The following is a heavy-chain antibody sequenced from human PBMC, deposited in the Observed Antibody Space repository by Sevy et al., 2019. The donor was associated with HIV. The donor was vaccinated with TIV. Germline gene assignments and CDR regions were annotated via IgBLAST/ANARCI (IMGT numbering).Heavy chain of an antibody. CDR3: ARDWVGYCINNDCRPRYGMDV. Sequence: GGSLRLSCAASGFTCSSYAMHWVRQAPGKGLEWVAVFSYDGSNKNYADSVKGRLPRSKDKSKNTLFLQINSLRVEDRAVYYCARDWVGYCINNDCRPRYGMDVWGQGTTVTVSS. D-gene: IGHD2-8*01. V-gene: IGHV3-30*04. CDR2: FSYDGSNK. CDR1: GFTCSSYA. J-gene: IGHJ6*02.